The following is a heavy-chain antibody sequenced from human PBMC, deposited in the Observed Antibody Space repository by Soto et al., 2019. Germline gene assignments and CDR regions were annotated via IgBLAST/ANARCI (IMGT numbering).Heavy chain of an antibody. CDR2: IYYSGST. D-gene: IGHD2-2*01. CDR1: GGSISSGGYY. J-gene: IGHJ5*02. CDR3: ARVGDIVVVPAAIRRWFDP. V-gene: IGHV4-31*03. Sequence: PSETLSLTCTVSGGSISSGGYYWSWIRQHPGKGLEWIGYIYYSGSTYYNPSLKSRVTISVDTSKNQFSLKLSSVTAADTAVYYCARVGDIVVVPAAIRRWFDPWGQRTLVTVS.